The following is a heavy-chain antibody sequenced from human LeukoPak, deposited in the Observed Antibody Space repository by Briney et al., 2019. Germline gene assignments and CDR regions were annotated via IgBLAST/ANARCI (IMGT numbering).Heavy chain of an antibody. V-gene: IGHV4-30-2*01. CDR2: INHSGST. CDR1: GGSISSGGYY. D-gene: IGHD2-2*01. CDR3: ARGTIVVVPAAMLAPFFEY. Sequence: SQTLSLTCTVSGGSISSGGYYWSWIRQPPGKGLEWIGEINHSGSTNYNPSLKSRVTISVDTSKNQFSLKLSSVTAADTAVYYCARGTIVVVPAAMLAPFFEYWGQGTLVTVSS. J-gene: IGHJ4*02.